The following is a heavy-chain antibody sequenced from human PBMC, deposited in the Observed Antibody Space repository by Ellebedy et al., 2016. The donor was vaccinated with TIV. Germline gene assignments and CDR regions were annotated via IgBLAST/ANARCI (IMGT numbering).Heavy chain of an antibody. CDR1: GYSFSTYW. Sequence: GESLKISCKASGYSFSTYWVGWVRQMPGKGLEWMGIIDPGDSDTRYSPSFEGQVTISADKSITTAYLQWSSLKASDTAMYYCARLYCTGGDCCPFDAFDIWGQGTMVTVSS. CDR2: IDPGDSDT. D-gene: IGHD2-8*02. CDR3: ARLYCTGGDCCPFDAFDI. J-gene: IGHJ3*02. V-gene: IGHV5-51*01.